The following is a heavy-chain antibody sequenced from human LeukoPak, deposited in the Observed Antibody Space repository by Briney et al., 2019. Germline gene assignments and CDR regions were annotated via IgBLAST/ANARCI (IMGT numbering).Heavy chain of an antibody. J-gene: IGHJ1*01. Sequence: PGGSLRLSCAASGFTFDDYGMSWVRQAPRKGLEWVSGINWNGGSTGYADSVKGRFTISRDNAKNSLYLQMNSLRAEDTALYYCVSQYCSSTSCAPWGQGTLVTVSS. CDR1: GFTFDDYG. D-gene: IGHD2-2*01. CDR2: INWNGGST. V-gene: IGHV3-20*04. CDR3: VSQYCSSTSCAP.